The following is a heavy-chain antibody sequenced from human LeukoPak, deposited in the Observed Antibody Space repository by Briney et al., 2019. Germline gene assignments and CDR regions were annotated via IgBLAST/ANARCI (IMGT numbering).Heavy chain of an antibody. Sequence: PGGSLRLSCAASGFTFDDYAMNWVRQAPGKGLEWVSYISSSSGTIYYADSVKGRFTISRDNAKNSLYLQMNSLRAEDTAVYYCARDRIYSNYGDIDYWGQGTLVTVSS. D-gene: IGHD4-11*01. J-gene: IGHJ4*02. CDR1: GFTFDDYA. CDR3: ARDRIYSNYGDIDY. V-gene: IGHV3-48*01. CDR2: ISSSSGTI.